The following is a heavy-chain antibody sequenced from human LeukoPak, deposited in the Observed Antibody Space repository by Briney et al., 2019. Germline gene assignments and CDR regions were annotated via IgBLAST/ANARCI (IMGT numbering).Heavy chain of an antibody. Sequence: SVKVSCKASGGTFSSYAISWVRQAPGQGLEWMGGIILIFGTANYAQKFQGRVTMTRDTSTSTVYMELSSLRSEDTAVYYCARGGSGWYFIDYWGQGTLVTVSS. CDR1: GGTFSSYA. CDR3: ARGGSGWYFIDY. J-gene: IGHJ4*02. D-gene: IGHD6-19*01. CDR2: IILIFGTA. V-gene: IGHV1-69*05.